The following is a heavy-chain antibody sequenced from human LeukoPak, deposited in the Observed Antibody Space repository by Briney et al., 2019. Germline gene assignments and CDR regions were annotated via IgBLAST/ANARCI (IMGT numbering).Heavy chain of an antibody. CDR2: INPSGGST. V-gene: IGHV1-46*01. D-gene: IGHD3-9*01. CDR3: ARALDILTGYYLRFNDAFDI. J-gene: IGHJ3*02. Sequence: GASVKVSCKASGYTFTSYYMHWVRQAPGQGLEWMGIINPSGGSTSYAQKFQGRVTMTRDMSTSTVYRELSSLRSEDTAVYYCARALDILTGYYLRFNDAFDIWGQGTMVTVSS. CDR1: GYTFTSYY.